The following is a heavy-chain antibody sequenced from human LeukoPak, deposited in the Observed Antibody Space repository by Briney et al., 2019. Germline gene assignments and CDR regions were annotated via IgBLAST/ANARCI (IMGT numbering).Heavy chain of an antibody. Sequence: ASVKVSCKASGYTFTSYAMHWVRQAPGQRLEWMGWINAGNGNTKYSQKFQGRVTITRDTSASTAYMELSSLRSEDTAVYYCARERDCSSTSCYGNWFDPWGQGTLVTVSS. CDR2: INAGNGNT. D-gene: IGHD2-2*01. V-gene: IGHV1-3*01. CDR1: GYTFTSYA. J-gene: IGHJ5*02. CDR3: ARERDCSSTSCYGNWFDP.